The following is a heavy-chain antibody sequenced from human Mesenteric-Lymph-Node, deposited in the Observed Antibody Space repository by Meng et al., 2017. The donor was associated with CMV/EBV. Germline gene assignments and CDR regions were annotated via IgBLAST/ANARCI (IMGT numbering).Heavy chain of an antibody. V-gene: IGHV4-39*07. J-gene: IGHJ6*02. CDR2: IYYSGST. Sequence: SETLSLTCTVSGGSLSSYYWGWIRQPPGKGLEWIGSIYYSGSTYYNPSLKSRVTISVDTSKTQFSLKRSSVTAANTAVYYCAKNQGGVLPEVDVWGQGTTVTVSS. D-gene: IGHD1-14*01. CDR3: AKNQGGVLPEVDV. CDR1: GGSLSSYY.